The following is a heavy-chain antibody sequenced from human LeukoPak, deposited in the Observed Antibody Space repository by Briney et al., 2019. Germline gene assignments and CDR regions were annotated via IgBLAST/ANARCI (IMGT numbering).Heavy chain of an antibody. Sequence: GASVKVSCKASGYTFTSYGISWVRQAPGQGLEWMGWISAYNGNTNYAQKLQGRVTMTTDTSTSTAYMELRSLRSEDTAVYYCARDGSGSYYPRPNYYYYYGMDVWGQGTTVTVSS. CDR1: GYTFTSYG. CDR3: ARDGSGSYYPRPNYYYYYGMDV. D-gene: IGHD3-10*01. CDR2: ISAYNGNT. J-gene: IGHJ6*02. V-gene: IGHV1-18*01.